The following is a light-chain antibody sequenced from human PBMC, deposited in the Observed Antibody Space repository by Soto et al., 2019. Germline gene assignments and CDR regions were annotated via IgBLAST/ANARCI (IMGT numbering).Light chain of an antibody. CDR2: GAS. CDR1: QSVSSN. CDR3: QQYNNWPPVT. J-gene: IGKJ1*01. V-gene: IGKV3-15*01. Sequence: EIVKIPVAATLSVAPGERTTLFSRARQSVSSNLAWYQQKPGQAPRLLIYGASTRATGIPARFSGSGSGTEFTLTISSLQSEDFAVYYCQQYNNWPPVTFGQGTKVDIK.